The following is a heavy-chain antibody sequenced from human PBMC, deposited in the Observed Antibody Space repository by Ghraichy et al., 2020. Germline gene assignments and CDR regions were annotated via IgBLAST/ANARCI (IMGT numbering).Heavy chain of an antibody. J-gene: IGHJ4*02. V-gene: IGHV3-74*01. CDR3: AREYCSGGRCFFGTGGSHFDY. CDR1: GFTLSNYW. D-gene: IGHD2-15*01. Sequence: GESLNISCAASGFTLSNYWMHWVRQAPGKGLVWVSRIKSDGSSTIYADSVKGRFTISRDNAKNTLYLQMKSLSAEDTAVYYCAREYCSGGRCFFGTGGSHFDYWGQGTLVTVSS. CDR2: IKSDGSST.